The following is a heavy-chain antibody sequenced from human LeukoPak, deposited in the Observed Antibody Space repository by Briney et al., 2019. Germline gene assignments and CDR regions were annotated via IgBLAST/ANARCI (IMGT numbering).Heavy chain of an antibody. CDR2: IYYSGST. CDR1: GGSISSYY. Sequence: NTSETLSLTCTVSGGSISSYYWSWIRQPPGKGLEWIGYIYYSGSTNYNPSLKSRVTISVDTSKNQFSLKPSSVTAADTAVYYCARVKLAYYDFWSGYYIIGGFDYWGQGTLVTVSS. J-gene: IGHJ4*02. D-gene: IGHD3-3*01. V-gene: IGHV4-59*01. CDR3: ARVKLAYYDFWSGYYIIGGFDY.